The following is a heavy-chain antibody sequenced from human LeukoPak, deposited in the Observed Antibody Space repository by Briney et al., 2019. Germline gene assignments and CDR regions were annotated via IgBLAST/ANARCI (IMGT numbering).Heavy chain of an antibody. V-gene: IGHV3-23*01. CDR2: ISGSGGST. Sequence: GGSLRLSCAASGFTFSSYAMSWVRQAPGKGLEWVSAISGSGGSTYYADSVKGRFTISRDNPKNTLYLQMNSLRAEDTAVYYCAKALLYSSRFDYWGQGTLVTVSS. J-gene: IGHJ4*02. CDR1: GFTFSSYA. CDR3: AKALLYSSRFDY. D-gene: IGHD6-13*01.